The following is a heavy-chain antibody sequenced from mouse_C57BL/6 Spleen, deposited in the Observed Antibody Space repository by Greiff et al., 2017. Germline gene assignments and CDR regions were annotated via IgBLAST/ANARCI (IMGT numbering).Heavy chain of an antibody. D-gene: IGHD1-1*01. CDR2: IWWDDDE. Sequence: QVTLKVSGPGILQPSQTLSLTCSFSGFSLSTFGMGVGRIRQPSGKGLEWLAHIWWDDDEYYNPALKSRPTISKETSKNQVFLTISNVDTADTATYYCARITTVVGKGYFAVWGTGTTVTVSS. CDR3: ARITTVVGKGYFAV. V-gene: IGHV8-8*01. CDR1: GFSLSTFGMG. J-gene: IGHJ1*03.